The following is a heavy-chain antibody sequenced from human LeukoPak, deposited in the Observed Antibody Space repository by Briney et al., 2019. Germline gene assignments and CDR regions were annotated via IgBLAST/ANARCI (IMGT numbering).Heavy chain of an antibody. J-gene: IGHJ4*02. V-gene: IGHV3-48*03. D-gene: IGHD3-22*01. CDR3: ARDSSGYYLSYFDY. CDR1: GFTFSSYE. CDR2: ISSSGSTI. Sequence: GGSLRPSCAASGFTFSSYEMNWVRQAPGKGLEWVSYISSSGSTIYYADSVKGRFTISRDNAKNSLYLQMNSLRAEDTAVYYCARDSSGYYLSYFDYWGQGTLVTVSS.